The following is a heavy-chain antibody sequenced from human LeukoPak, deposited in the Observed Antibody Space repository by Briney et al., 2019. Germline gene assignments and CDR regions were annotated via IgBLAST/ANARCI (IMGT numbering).Heavy chain of an antibody. D-gene: IGHD5-18*01. V-gene: IGHV3-30*04. CDR2: ISYDGSNK. CDR3: AKDLIAYSYGHAGRSNFDY. J-gene: IGHJ4*02. Sequence: GGSLRLSCAASGFTFSSYAMHWVRQAPGKGLEWVAVISYDGSNKYYADSVKGHFTISRDNSKNTLHLQMNSLRAEDTAIYYCAKDLIAYSYGHAGRSNFDYWGQGTLVTVSS. CDR1: GFTFSSYA.